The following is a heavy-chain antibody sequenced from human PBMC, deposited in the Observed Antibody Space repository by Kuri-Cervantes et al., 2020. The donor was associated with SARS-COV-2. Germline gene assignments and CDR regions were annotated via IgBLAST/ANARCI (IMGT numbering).Heavy chain of an antibody. V-gene: IGHV3-21*01. J-gene: IGHJ6*03. CDR2: ISSTSSYI. Sequence: GESLKISCEASGFTLSSYSMNWVRQAPGKGLEWVSSISSTSSYIYYADSVKGRFTISRDNAKNSLYLQMNSLRAEDTAVYYCARDCSSPYKYYYYYYMDVWGKGTTVTVSS. CDR3: ARDCSSPYKYYYYYYMDV. CDR1: GFTLSSYS. D-gene: IGHD6-13*01.